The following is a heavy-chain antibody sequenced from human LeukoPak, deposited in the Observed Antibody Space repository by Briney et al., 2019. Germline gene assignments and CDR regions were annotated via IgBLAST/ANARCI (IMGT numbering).Heavy chain of an antibody. CDR3: ARAIRYGSESYYTPTNWFDP. CDR1: GYTFTGYY. V-gene: IGHV1-2*02. CDR2: INPNSGGT. D-gene: IGHD3-10*01. Sequence: ASVKVSCKASGYTFTGYYMHWVRQAPGQGLEWMGWINPNSGGTNYAQKFQGRVTMTRDTSISTAYMELSRLRSDDTAVYYCARAIRYGSESYYTPTNWFDPWGQGTLVTVSS. J-gene: IGHJ5*02.